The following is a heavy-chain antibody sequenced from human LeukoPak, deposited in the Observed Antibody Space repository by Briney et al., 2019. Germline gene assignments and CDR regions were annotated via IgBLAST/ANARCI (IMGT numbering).Heavy chain of an antibody. D-gene: IGHD3-10*01. CDR2: ISSDGSDK. Sequence: GGSLRLSCAASGFSFSSYVMHWVRQAPGKGLEWVAVISSDGSDKYYADSGKGRFTISRGNSKNQLYLQMNSLRPEDTAVYYCAKGVRGVIAYYLDYWGQGTLVTVSS. CDR3: AKGVRGVIAYYLDY. J-gene: IGHJ4*02. CDR1: GFSFSSYV. V-gene: IGHV3-30*18.